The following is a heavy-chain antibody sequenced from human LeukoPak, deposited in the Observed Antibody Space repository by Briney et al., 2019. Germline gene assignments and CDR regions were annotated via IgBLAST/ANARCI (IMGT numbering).Heavy chain of an antibody. CDR3: ARAPDHFDY. CDR2: IYYTGTI. V-gene: IGHV4-59*02. CDR1: GGSVSVYY. J-gene: IGHJ4*02. Sequence: PSDTLSLTCAVSGGSVSVYYWSWNRLSPGKGLEWIGYIYYTGTIIYTPSLETRVTLSVDTSKNQISLNLRSVTAADTAVYYCARAPDHFDYWGQGTLVTVSS.